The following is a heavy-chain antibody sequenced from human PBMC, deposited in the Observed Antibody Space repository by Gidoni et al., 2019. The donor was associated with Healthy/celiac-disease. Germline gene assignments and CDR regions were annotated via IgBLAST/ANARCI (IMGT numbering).Heavy chain of an antibody. CDR1: GYTSTSYY. J-gene: IGHJ6*03. V-gene: IGHV1-46*01. CDR2: INPSGGST. Sequence: QAQLVQSGAVVHKPGASVTASCKASGYTSTSYYMHWVRQAPGQGLEWMGIINPSGGSTSYAQKFQGRVTMTRDTSTSTVYMELSSLRPEDTAVYYGARPARGRIAAPYMDVWGKGTTVTVSS. D-gene: IGHD6-13*01. CDR3: ARPARGRIAAPYMDV.